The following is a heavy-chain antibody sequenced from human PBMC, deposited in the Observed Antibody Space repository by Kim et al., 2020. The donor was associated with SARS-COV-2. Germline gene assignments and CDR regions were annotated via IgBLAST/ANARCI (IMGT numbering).Heavy chain of an antibody. Sequence: ASVKVSCKTSGYTFSDYYIHWVRQAPGQGLEWMGRINPKSGGTKYPQKFQGRVTITRETSITTAYMELIKLTSDDTAMYYCARGMRDYWGQGTLVTVCS. V-gene: IGHV1-2*06. CDR3: ARGMRDY. CDR2: INPKSGGT. CDR1: GYTFSDYY. J-gene: IGHJ4*02.